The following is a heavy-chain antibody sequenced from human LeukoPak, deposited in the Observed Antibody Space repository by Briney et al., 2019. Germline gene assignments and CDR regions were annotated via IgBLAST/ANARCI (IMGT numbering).Heavy chain of an antibody. V-gene: IGHV3-21*01. D-gene: IGHD1-26*01. Sequence: PGGSLRLSCAASGFTFSSYSMNWVRQAPGKGLEWVSSISSSSSYIYYADSVRGRFTISRDNAKNSLYLQMNSLRAEDTAVYYCARDQREADFDYWGQGTLVTVSS. CDR2: ISSSSSYI. CDR1: GFTFSSYS. CDR3: ARDQREADFDY. J-gene: IGHJ4*02.